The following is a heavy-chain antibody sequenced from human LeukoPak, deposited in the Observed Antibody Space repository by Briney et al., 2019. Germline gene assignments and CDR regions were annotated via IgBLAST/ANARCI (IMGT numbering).Heavy chain of an antibody. D-gene: IGHD4-17*01. CDR1: GFTFSSYS. Sequence: GGSLRLSCVASGFTFSSYSMHWVRQAPGKGLEWVSSISSSSSYIYYADSVKGRFTISRDNAKNSLYLQMNSLRTEDTAVYYCARGYGDPLDYYYYMDVWGNGTTVTVSS. V-gene: IGHV3-21*01. J-gene: IGHJ6*03. CDR3: ARGYGDPLDYYYYMDV. CDR2: ISSSSSYI.